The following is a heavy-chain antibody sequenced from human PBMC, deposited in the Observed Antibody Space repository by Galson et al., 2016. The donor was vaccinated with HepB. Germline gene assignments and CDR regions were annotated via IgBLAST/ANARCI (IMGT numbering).Heavy chain of an antibody. J-gene: IGHJ4*02. V-gene: IGHV3-30*18. CDR1: EFNFSTYG. Sequence: SLRLSCAASEFNFSTYGMHWVRQVPGKGLEWVALISYDGNNKHYRDSVKGRFTVSRDNSKSTVFLQMNSLRAEDTAVYFCAKDQERGYSYGSYYFESWGQGTLVTVSS. CDR3: AKDQERGYSYGSYYFES. D-gene: IGHD5-18*01. CDR2: ISYDGNNK.